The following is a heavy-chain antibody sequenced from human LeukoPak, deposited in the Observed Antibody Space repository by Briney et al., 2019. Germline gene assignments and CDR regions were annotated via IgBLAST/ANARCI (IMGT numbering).Heavy chain of an antibody. V-gene: IGHV3-30*04. CDR1: GFTFGSYA. J-gene: IGHJ6*03. D-gene: IGHD3-10*01. CDR2: IAYDGTNI. CDR3: VREGSGSTHYMDV. Sequence: GGSLRLSCAASGFTFGSYAMHWVRQAPGKGLEWVAVIAYDGTNIYYVDSVKGRFTISRDNSKNTLYLQMNSLRAEDTAVYYCVREGSGSTHYMDVWGKGTTVIVSS.